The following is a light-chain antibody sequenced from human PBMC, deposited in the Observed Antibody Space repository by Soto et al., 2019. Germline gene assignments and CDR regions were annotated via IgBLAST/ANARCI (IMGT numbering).Light chain of an antibody. V-gene: IGKV1-5*03. CDR1: QNIRSW. J-gene: IGKJ1*01. Sequence: DIQMTHSPSTLSASVGDRVTITCRASQNIRSWLAWYQQKPGKAPKLLIYKASSLESGVPSRFSGSGSGTEFTLTISSLQPDDFATYYCQQYASYWTFGQGTKVEIK. CDR3: QQYASYWT. CDR2: KAS.